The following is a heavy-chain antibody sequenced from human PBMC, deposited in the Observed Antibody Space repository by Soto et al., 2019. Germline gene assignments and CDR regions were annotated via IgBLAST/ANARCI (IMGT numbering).Heavy chain of an antibody. CDR3: ARDLDPSGSYYTDY. Sequence: ASVKVSCKASGYNFMPYGVNWVRQAPGQGLEWMGWISPWKGNTNYAQSFQGRVTMTTDTSTSTAYMELRSLKSDDTAVYYCARDLDPSGSYYTDYWGPGTRVTVYS. D-gene: IGHD3-10*01. V-gene: IGHV1-18*04. CDR1: GYNFMPYG. CDR2: ISPWKGNT. J-gene: IGHJ4*02.